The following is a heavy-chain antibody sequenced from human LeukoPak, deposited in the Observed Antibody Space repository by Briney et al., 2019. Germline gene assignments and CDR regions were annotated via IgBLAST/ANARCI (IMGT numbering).Heavy chain of an antibody. CDR1: GGSFSGYY. CDR3: ARLRDYDFWSGYLYYFDY. CDR2: INDSGST. J-gene: IGHJ4*02. V-gene: IGHV4-34*01. D-gene: IGHD3-3*01. Sequence: SETLSLTCAVYGGSFSGYYWSWIRQPPGKGLEWIGEINDSGSTNYNPSLKSRVTISVDTSKNQFSLKLSSVTAADTAVYYCARLRDYDFWSGYLYYFDYWGQGTLVTVSS.